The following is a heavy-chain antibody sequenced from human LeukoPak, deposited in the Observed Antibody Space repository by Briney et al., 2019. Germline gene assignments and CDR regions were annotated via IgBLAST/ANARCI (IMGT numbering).Heavy chain of an antibody. V-gene: IGHV4-4*07. CDR3: ARDRGRYPYYFDY. CDR1: GVSISSDY. J-gene: IGHJ4*02. CDR2: IYTSGST. Sequence: SETLSLTCTVSGVSISSDYWSWIRQPAGKGLEWLGRIYTSGSTNYNPSLKSRVTISVDKSKNQFSLKLSSVTAADTAVYYCARDRGRYPYYFDYWGQGTLFSASS. D-gene: IGHD1-26*01.